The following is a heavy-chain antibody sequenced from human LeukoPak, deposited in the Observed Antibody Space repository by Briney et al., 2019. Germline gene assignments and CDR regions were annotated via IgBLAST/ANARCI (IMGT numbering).Heavy chain of an antibody. CDR3: ASRLGYCSSTSCGTLDY. D-gene: IGHD2-2*01. J-gene: IGHJ4*02. V-gene: IGHV4-39*01. Sequence: PSETLSLTCTVSGGSISNSSYYWGWIRQPPGKGLEWIGSICYSGSTYYNPSLKSRVTISVDTSKNQFSLKLSSVTAADTAVYYCASRLGYCSSTSCGTLDYWGQGTLVTVSS. CDR1: GGSISNSSYY. CDR2: ICYSGST.